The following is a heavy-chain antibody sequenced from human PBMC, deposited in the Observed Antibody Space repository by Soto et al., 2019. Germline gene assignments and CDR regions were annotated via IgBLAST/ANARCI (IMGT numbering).Heavy chain of an antibody. V-gene: IGHV3-23*01. CDR2: ISGSGGST. J-gene: IGHJ2*01. CDR1: GFTFSSYA. Sequence: EVQLLESGGGLVQPGGSLRLSCAASGFTFSSYAMSWVRQAPGKGLEWVSAISGSGGSTYYADSVKGRFTISRDNSKNTLYLQMSSLRAEDTAVYYCAKGPGAVTSPWYFDLWGRGTLVTVSS. D-gene: IGHD4-17*01. CDR3: AKGPGAVTSPWYFDL.